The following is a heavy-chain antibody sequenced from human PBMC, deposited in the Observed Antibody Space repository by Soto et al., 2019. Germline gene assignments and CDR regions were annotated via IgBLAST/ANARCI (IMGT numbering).Heavy chain of an antibody. D-gene: IGHD6-13*01. CDR3: ARAAAAGNWFDP. CDR2: MNPNSGNT. V-gene: IGHV1-8*01. Sequence: ASVKVSCKASGYTFTSYDIKWVRQATGQGLEWMGWMNPNSGNTGYAQKFQGRVTMTRNTSISTAYMELSSLRSEDTAVYYCARAAAAGNWFDPWGQGTLVTVSS. CDR1: GYTFTSYD. J-gene: IGHJ5*02.